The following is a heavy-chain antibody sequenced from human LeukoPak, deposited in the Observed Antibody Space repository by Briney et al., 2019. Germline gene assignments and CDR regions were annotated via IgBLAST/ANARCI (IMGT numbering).Heavy chain of an antibody. Sequence: PSETLSLTCAVYGGSFSGYYGSWIRQPPGKGLEWIGEINHSGSTNYNPSLKSRVTISVDTSKNQFSLKLSSVTAADTAVYYCARGPGGWLHKSFDYWGQGTLVTVSS. D-gene: IGHD5-24*01. CDR3: ARGPGGWLHKSFDY. J-gene: IGHJ4*02. CDR2: INHSGST. V-gene: IGHV4-34*01. CDR1: GGSFSGYY.